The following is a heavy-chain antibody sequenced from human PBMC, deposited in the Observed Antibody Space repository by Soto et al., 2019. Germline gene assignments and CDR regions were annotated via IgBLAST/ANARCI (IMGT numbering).Heavy chain of an antibody. V-gene: IGHV4-39*01. CDR2: INYSGRN. CDR3: VRQVIDYYGSGTNYNWFDP. D-gene: IGHD3-10*01. CDR1: GFYVTSSSYY. J-gene: IGHJ5*02. Sequence: PSETLSLTCSVSGFYVTSSSYYWGWIRQPPGKGLEWIGSINYSGRNHYNPSLKSRVTISIDTSKNQFSLNLSFMTAADTTVYYCVRQVIDYYGSGTNYNWFDPWGQGTLVTVSS.